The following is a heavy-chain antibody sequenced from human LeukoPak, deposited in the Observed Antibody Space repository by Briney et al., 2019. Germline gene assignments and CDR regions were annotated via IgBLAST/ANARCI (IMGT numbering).Heavy chain of an antibody. V-gene: IGHV3-53*01. J-gene: IGHJ4*02. CDR1: EFTVSSNY. CDR2: IYSGGST. Sequence: GGSLRLSCAASEFTVSSNYMSWVRQAPGKGLEWVSVIYSGGSTYYADSVKGRFTISRDNSKNTLYLQMNSLRAEDTAVYYCARVRGPYYYDSRGYWGQGTLVTVSS. D-gene: IGHD3-22*01. CDR3: ARVRGPYYYDSRGY.